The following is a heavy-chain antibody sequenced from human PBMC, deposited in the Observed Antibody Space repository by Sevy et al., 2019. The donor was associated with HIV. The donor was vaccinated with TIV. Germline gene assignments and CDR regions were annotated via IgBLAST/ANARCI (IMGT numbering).Heavy chain of an antibody. CDR1: GFTFSSYW. Sequence: GGSLRLSCAASGFTFSSYWMSWVRQAPGKGLEWVANIKADGSEKYYVDSVKGRFTISRDNAKNSLYLQMSSLRAEDTSVYYCARDTRLYYYGSGSSHLDYWGQGTLVTVSS. J-gene: IGHJ4*02. CDR3: ARDTRLYYYGSGSSHLDY. D-gene: IGHD3-10*01. CDR2: IKADGSEK. V-gene: IGHV3-7*01.